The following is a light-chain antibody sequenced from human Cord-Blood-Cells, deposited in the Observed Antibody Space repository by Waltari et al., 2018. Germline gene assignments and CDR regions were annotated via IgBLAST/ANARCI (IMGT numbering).Light chain of an antibody. CDR2: WAS. CDR1: QSVLYSSNNKNY. CDR3: QQYYSTPYT. J-gene: IGKJ2*01. Sequence: DIVMTQSPDSLAVSLGERATINCKSSQSVLYSSNNKNYLALYQQKPGQPPKLLIYWASTRKSGVPDRFSGSGSGTDFTLTISSLQAKDVAVYYCQQYYSTPYTFGQGTKLEIK. V-gene: IGKV4-1*01.